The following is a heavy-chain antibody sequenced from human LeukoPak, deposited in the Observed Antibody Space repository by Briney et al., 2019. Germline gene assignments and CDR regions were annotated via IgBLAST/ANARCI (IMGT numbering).Heavy chain of an antibody. CDR2: ISPGDSDT. Sequence: GEPLKISCKGSGYSFTSYWIGWVRQMPGKGLEWMGVISPGDSDTRYSPSFQGQVTISADKSISTAYLQWSSLKASDTAMYYCARGAAYCGGDCYPNWFDPWGQGTLVTVSS. V-gene: IGHV5-51*01. J-gene: IGHJ5*02. D-gene: IGHD2-21*02. CDR1: GYSFTSYW. CDR3: ARGAAYCGGDCYPNWFDP.